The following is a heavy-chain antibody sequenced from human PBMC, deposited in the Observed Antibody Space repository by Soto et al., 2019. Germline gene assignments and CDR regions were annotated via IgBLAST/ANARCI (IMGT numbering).Heavy chain of an antibody. CDR2: TYFKSKWYY. CDR1: GDSVSGNGVA. Sequence: QVQLQQSGPGLVKPSQTLSLTCAISGDSVSGNGVAWNWIRQSPSRGLEWLGRTYFKSKWYYNYAVSVKDRTTISPDTSANQFSLQLNSMTPEDTAMYYCARAGLTYHTLWFGPWGQGTLVTVSS. CDR3: ARAGLTYHTLWFGP. D-gene: IGHD2-21*01. J-gene: IGHJ5*02. V-gene: IGHV6-1*01.